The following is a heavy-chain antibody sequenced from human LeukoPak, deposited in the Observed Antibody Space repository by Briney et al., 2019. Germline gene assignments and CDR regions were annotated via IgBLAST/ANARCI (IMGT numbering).Heavy chain of an antibody. CDR1: GYTFTSYY. J-gene: IGHJ5*02. Sequence: ASVNDSCKASGYTFTSYYMHAVRQAPGQGREGMGIINPTGGSTSYPQKFQGRVRVTRETSTSKVYMELRSLRSEDTAVYYCGRDGFASLYDSSGYYPGNWFDPWGKGTLVTVSS. CDR2: INPTGGST. CDR3: GRDGFASLYDSSGYYPGNWFDP. V-gene: IGHV1-46*01. D-gene: IGHD3-22*01.